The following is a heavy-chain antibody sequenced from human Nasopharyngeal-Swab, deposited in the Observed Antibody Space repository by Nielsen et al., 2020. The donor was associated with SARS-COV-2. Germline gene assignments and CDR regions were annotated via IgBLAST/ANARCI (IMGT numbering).Heavy chain of an antibody. Sequence: ESLKISCAASGFTFSSYWMHWVRQAPGKGLVWVSRINSDGSSTSYADSVKGRFTISRDNAKNTLYLQMNSLRAEDTAVYYCARAGVVVPAAINYYYGMDVWGQGTTVTVSS. CDR3: ARAGVVVPAAINYYYGMDV. J-gene: IGHJ6*02. CDR2: INSDGSST. CDR1: GFTFSSYW. D-gene: IGHD2-2*01. V-gene: IGHV3-74*01.